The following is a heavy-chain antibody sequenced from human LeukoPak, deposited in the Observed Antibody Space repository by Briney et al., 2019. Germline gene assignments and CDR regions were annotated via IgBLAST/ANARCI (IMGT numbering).Heavy chain of an antibody. V-gene: IGHV1-2*02. CDR2: INPKSGGT. J-gene: IGHJ4*02. CDR1: GYTFTGYY. Sequence: GASVKVSCKASGYTFTGYYMLWVRQAPGQGLEWMGWINPKSGGTNYAQKFQGRVTMTRDTSASTAYMELSSLRSEDTAVYYCARGSILLWFGETSFGYWGQGTLVTVSS. CDR3: ARGSILLWFGETSFGY. D-gene: IGHD3-10*01.